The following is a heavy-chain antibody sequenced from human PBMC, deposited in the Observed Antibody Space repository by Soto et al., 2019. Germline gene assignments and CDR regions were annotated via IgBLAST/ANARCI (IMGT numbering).Heavy chain of an antibody. D-gene: IGHD3-16*01. J-gene: IGHJ4*02. CDR2: ISGSGGRT. V-gene: IGHV3-23*01. CDR3: AKDRGAGDLGPTLDFDC. Sequence: EVQLLESGGGLVQPGGSLRLSCAVSGFTFSSYAMSWVRQAPGQVLEWVSAISGSGGRTYYADSVKGRLTISRDNSKNTLYLQMNSLRDEDTAVDYCAKDRGAGDLGPTLDFDCWGQGTLVTVSS. CDR1: GFTFSSYA.